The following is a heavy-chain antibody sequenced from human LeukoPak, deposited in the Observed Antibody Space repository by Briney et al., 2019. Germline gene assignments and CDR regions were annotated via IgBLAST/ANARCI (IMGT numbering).Heavy chain of an antibody. CDR2: ISSSSSTI. D-gene: IGHD3-10*01. CDR1: GFTFSSYS. CDR3: AKDIYGSGSYLPRDYMDV. J-gene: IGHJ6*03. Sequence: GGSLRLSCAASGFTFSSYSMNWVRQAPGKGLEWVSYISSSSSTIYYADSVKGRFTISRDNAKNSLYLQMNSLRAEDTAVYYCAKDIYGSGSYLPRDYMDVWGKGTTVTVSS. V-gene: IGHV3-48*01.